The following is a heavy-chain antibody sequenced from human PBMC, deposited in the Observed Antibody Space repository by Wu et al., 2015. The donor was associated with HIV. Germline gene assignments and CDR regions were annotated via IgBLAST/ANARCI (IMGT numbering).Heavy chain of an antibody. CDR3: AATGIAVAGTYYYYYYMDV. J-gene: IGHJ6*03. Sequence: QVQLVQSGAGVKKPGSSVKVSCKASGGTFSSYAISWVRQAPGQGLEWMGGIIPIFGTANYAQKFQGRVTITADESTSTAYMELSSLRSEDTAVYYCAATGIAVAGTYYYYYYMDVWGKGTTVTVSS. CDR1: GGTFSSYA. CDR2: IIPIFGTA. D-gene: IGHD6-19*01. V-gene: IGHV1-69*12.